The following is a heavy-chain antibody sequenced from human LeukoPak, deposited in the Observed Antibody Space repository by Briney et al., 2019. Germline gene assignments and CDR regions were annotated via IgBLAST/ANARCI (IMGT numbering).Heavy chain of an antibody. CDR3: ARDDYGDYVPYYYYYGMDV. CDR1: GFTFSSYW. J-gene: IGHJ6*02. D-gene: IGHD4-17*01. V-gene: IGHV3-7*01. CDR2: IKQDGSGK. Sequence: GGSLRLSCAASGFTFSSYWMSWVRQAPGKGLEWVANIKQDGSGKYYVDSVKGRFTISRDNAKNSLYLQMNSLRAEDTAVYYCARDDYGDYVPYYYYYGMDVWGQGTTVTVSS.